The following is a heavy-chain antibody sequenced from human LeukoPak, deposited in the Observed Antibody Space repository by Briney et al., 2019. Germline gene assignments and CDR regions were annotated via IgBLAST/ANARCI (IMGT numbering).Heavy chain of an antibody. Sequence: SETLSLTCTVSGGSISSDTYYWGWVRQPPGKGLEWIGTIYSGGTTYYNPSLKSRVIMSVDASKNQISLRLTSASATDTAMYYCAKPTGSKGWFGTWGQGTLVTVSS. J-gene: IGHJ5*02. CDR1: GGSISSDTYY. CDR3: AKPTGSKGWFGT. CDR2: IYSGGTT. D-gene: IGHD4-17*01. V-gene: IGHV4-39*01.